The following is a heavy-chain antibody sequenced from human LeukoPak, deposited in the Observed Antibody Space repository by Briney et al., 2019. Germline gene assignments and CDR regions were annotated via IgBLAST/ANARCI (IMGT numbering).Heavy chain of an antibody. Sequence: SQTLSLTCTVSGGSISSSSYYWGWIRQPPGKGLEWIGSIYYSGSTYYNPSLKSRVTISVDTSKNQFSLKLSSVTAADTAVYYCARLPYYYDSSGYYLLDYWGQGTLVTVSS. J-gene: IGHJ4*02. D-gene: IGHD3-22*01. V-gene: IGHV4-39*01. CDR1: GGSISSSSYY. CDR2: IYYSGST. CDR3: ARLPYYYDSSGYYLLDY.